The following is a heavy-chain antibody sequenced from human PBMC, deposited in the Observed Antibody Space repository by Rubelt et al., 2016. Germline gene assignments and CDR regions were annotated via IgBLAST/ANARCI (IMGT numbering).Heavy chain of an antibody. D-gene: IGHD6-13*01. Sequence: EVQLVESGGGLVKPGGSLRLSCAASGFTFSSYSMNWVRQAPGKGLEWVSSISSSSSYIYYADSVKGRFTISRDNAKNSLYLQMNSLRAEDTAVYYCARGPHSIAAAATPFDYWGQGTLVTVSS. CDR1: GFTFSSYS. CDR2: ISSSSSYI. CDR3: ARGPHSIAAAATPFDY. V-gene: IGHV3-21*01. J-gene: IGHJ4*02.